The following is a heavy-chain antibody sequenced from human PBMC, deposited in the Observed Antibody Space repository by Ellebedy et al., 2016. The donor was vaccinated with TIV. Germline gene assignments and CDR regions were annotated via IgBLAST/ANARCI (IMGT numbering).Heavy chain of an antibody. CDR1: GDSIRSYY. CDR2: ISYSGST. D-gene: IGHD6-13*01. CDR3: ARVVWQQPVSYAFDI. Sequence: MPSETLSLTCTVSGDSIRSYYWSWIRQPPGRGLEWIGYISYSGSTNYNPSLKSRVTISVDTSKNQFSLRLNSVTAADTAVYYCARVVWQQPVSYAFDIWGQGTMVTVSS. J-gene: IGHJ3*02. V-gene: IGHV4-59*01.